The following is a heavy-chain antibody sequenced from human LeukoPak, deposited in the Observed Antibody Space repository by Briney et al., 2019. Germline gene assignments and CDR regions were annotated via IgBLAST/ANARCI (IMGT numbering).Heavy chain of an antibody. J-gene: IGHJ4*02. D-gene: IGHD3-9*01. Sequence: GGSLRLSFAASGFPFSSYAMSWVRPAPGKGLEWVSAISGSGGSTYYADSVKGRFTISRDNSKNTLYLQMNSLRAEDTAVYYRANPRYFDWWYYFDYWGQGTLVTVSS. CDR2: ISGSGGST. CDR1: GFPFSSYA. V-gene: IGHV3-23*01. CDR3: ANPRYFDWWYYFDY.